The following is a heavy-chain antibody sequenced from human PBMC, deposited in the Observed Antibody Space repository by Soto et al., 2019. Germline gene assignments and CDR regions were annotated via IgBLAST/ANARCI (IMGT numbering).Heavy chain of an antibody. D-gene: IGHD2-8*01. CDR1: GFIFSSYA. CDR2: IDQSGNTA. Sequence: PGGSLRLSCAASGFIFSSYAMNWVRQAPGKGLELVAGIDQSGNTAYYAESVRGRVAISRDNSINKLYLQMSSLRAEDTALYYCAHPRGYGVFDAVDIWGQGTMVTVSS. V-gene: IGHV3-23*05. CDR3: AHPRGYGVFDAVDI. J-gene: IGHJ3*02.